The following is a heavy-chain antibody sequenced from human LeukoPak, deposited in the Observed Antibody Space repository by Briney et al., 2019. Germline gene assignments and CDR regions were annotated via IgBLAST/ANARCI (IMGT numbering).Heavy chain of an antibody. CDR1: GFTVSSNY. Sequence: HPGGSLRLSCAASGFTVSSNYMSWVRQAPGKGLEWVSVIYSGGSTYYADSVKGRFTISRDNSKNTLYLQMNSLRAEDTAVYYCAKQYRADTAMVTDYYYYYYMDVWGKGTTVTVSS. CDR2: IYSGGST. D-gene: IGHD5-18*01. V-gene: IGHV3-53*01. CDR3: AKQYRADTAMVTDYYYYYYMDV. J-gene: IGHJ6*03.